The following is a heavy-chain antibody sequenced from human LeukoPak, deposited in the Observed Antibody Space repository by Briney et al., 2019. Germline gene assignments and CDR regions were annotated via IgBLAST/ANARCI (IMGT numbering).Heavy chain of an antibody. CDR1: GYSFTSYW. V-gene: IGHV5-51*01. J-gene: IGHJ6*02. D-gene: IGHD3-16*02. Sequence: GESLKISCKGSGYSFTSYWIGWVRQMPGKGLEWMGIIYPGDSDTRYSPSFQGQVTISADKSISTAYLQWSSLKASDTAMYYCARGGVISLYYYYYGMDVWGQGTTVTVSS. CDR2: IYPGDSDT. CDR3: ARGGVISLYYYYYGMDV.